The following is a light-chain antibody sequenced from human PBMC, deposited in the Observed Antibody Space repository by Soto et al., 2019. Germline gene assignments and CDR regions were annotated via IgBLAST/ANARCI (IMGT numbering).Light chain of an antibody. CDR1: LSLRST. J-gene: IGKJ5*01. Sequence: EIVMTQSPANLSVSQGERPTLSCMASLSLRSTLAWYQQHPCQAPKLLLYGALTMATGIPARFSGSGSGTEFTHTISSLPSEDFAVYYCQQYNDWPPITFGQGTRLEIK. CDR3: QQYNDWPPIT. CDR2: GAL. V-gene: IGKV3-15*01.